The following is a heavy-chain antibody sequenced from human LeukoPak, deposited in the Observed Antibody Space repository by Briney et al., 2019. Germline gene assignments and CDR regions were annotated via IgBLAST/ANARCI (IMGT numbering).Heavy chain of an antibody. Sequence: PGGSLRLSCAASGFTFSSYWMHWVRQAPGKGLVWVSRINSDGSSTSYADSVKGRFTISRDNAKNTLYLQMNSLRAEDAAVYYCARASDSSGYYDYWGQGTLVTVPS. CDR1: GFTFSSYW. V-gene: IGHV3-74*01. CDR2: INSDGSST. CDR3: ARASDSSGYYDY. D-gene: IGHD3-22*01. J-gene: IGHJ4*02.